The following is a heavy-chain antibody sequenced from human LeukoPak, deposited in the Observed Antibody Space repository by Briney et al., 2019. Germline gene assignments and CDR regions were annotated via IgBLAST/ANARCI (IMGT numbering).Heavy chain of an antibody. CDR2: ISGSGGST. Sequence: PGGSLRLSCAASGFTFSSYAMSWVRQAPGKGLERVSAISGSGGSTYYADSVKGRFTISSDNSKNTLYLQMNSLRAEDTAVYYCARGAGYSYGVKTYFDYWGQGTLVTVSS. J-gene: IGHJ4*02. CDR1: GFTFSSYA. V-gene: IGHV3-23*01. D-gene: IGHD5-18*01. CDR3: ARGAGYSYGVKTYFDY.